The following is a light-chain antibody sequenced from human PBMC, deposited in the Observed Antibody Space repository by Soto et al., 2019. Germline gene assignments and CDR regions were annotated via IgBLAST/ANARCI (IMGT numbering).Light chain of an antibody. V-gene: IGLV2-11*01. CDR1: SSDVGGDNY. CDR2: DVS. Sequence: QSALTQPRSVSGSPGQSVTISCTGTSSDVGGDNYVSWYQQHPGKAPKLMIYDVSKRPSGVPERFSGSNSGNTATLTISRVEAGDEADYYCQVWDSSSDHQVFGGGTKLTVL. CDR3: QVWDSSSDHQV. J-gene: IGLJ3*02.